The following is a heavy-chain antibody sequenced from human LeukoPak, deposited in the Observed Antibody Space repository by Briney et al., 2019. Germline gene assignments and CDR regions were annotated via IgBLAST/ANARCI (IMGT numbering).Heavy chain of an antibody. D-gene: IGHD3-9*01. CDR1: GYTFTNYG. Sequence: ASVKVSCKTSGYTFTNYGISWVRQAPGQGLEWIGIINPSGGSTTYAQNFQGRLTMTSATSTSTVYMELSSLRSEDTAVYYCARSSAYYNEADIWGQGTMVTVSS. CDR2: INPSGGST. J-gene: IGHJ3*02. V-gene: IGHV1-46*01. CDR3: ARSSAYYNEADI.